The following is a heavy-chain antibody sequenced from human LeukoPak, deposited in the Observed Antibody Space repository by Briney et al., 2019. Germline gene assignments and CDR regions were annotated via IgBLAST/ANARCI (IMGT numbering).Heavy chain of an antibody. CDR2: ISSSSNYI. D-gene: IGHD6-19*01. CDR3: ARGTLGAWGW. CDR1: GFTVNTNY. V-gene: IGHV3-21*01. J-gene: IGHJ4*02. Sequence: PGGSLRLSCAASGFTVNTNYMTWVRQAPGKGLEWVSSISSSSNYIHYADSVKGRFTISRDNAKNSLYLQMNSLRAEDTAVYFCARGTLGAWGWWGQGTLVTVSS.